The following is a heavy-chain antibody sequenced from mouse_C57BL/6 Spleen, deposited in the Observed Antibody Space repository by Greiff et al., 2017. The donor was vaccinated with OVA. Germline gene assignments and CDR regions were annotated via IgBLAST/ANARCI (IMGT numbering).Heavy chain of an antibody. Sequence: EVKLMESGGDLVKPGGSLKLSCAASGFTFSSYGMSWVRQTPDKRLEWVATISSGGSYTYYPDSVKGRFTISRDNAKNTLYLQMSSLKSEDTAMYYCARQYYDYDRYFDVWGTGTTVTVSS. V-gene: IGHV5-6*01. D-gene: IGHD2-4*01. CDR2: ISSGGSYT. CDR1: GFTFSSYG. CDR3: ARQYYDYDRYFDV. J-gene: IGHJ1*03.